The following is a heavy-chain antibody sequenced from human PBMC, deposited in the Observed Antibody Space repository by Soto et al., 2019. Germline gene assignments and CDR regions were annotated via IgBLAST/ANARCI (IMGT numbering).Heavy chain of an antibody. V-gene: IGHV4-59*01. J-gene: IGHJ5*02. CDR2: IYYSGST. D-gene: IGHD3-3*01. Sequence: SETLSLTCTVSGGSISSYYWSWIRQPPETGLEWIGYIYYSGSTNYNPSLKSRVTISVDTSKNQFSLKLSSVTAADTAVYYCARDNYDFWSGYPNWFDPWGQGTLVTVSS. CDR3: ARDNYDFWSGYPNWFDP. CDR1: GGSISSYY.